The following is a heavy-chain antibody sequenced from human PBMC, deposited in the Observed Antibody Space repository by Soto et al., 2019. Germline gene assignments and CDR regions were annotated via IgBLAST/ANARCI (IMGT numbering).Heavy chain of an antibody. CDR1: GGSISSSNW. CDR3: ARQGSGLGYYYYGMDV. CDR2: IYHSGST. D-gene: IGHD6-19*01. V-gene: IGHV4-4*02. Sequence: PSETLSVTCAVSGGSISSSNWWSWVRQPPGKGLEWIGEIYHSGSTNYNPSLKSRVTISVDKSKNQFSLKLSSVTAADTAVYYCARQGSGLGYYYYGMDVWGQGTTVTVSS. J-gene: IGHJ6*02.